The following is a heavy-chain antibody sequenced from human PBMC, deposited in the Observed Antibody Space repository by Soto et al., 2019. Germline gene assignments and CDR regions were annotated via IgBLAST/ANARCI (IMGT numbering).Heavy chain of an antibody. CDR3: ARSQGSSTSLELYYYYYYGMDV. CDR1: GGTFSSYA. CDR2: IIPISGTA. J-gene: IGHJ6*02. Sequence: QVQLVQSGAEVKKPGSSVKVSCKASGGTFSSYAISWVRQAPGQGLEWMGGIIPISGTANYAQKFQGRVTITAYESTSTAYMELSSLRSEDTAVYYCARSQGSSTSLELYYYYYYGMDVWGQGTTVTVSS. D-gene: IGHD2-2*01. V-gene: IGHV1-69*01.